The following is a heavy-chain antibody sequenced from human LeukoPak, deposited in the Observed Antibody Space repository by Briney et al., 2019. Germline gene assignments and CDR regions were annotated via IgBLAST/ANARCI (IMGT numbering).Heavy chain of an antibody. CDR3: TRDSFGELLY. D-gene: IGHD3-10*01. Sequence: GVSLRLSCTASGFTFGDYAMSWVRQAPGKGLEWVGFIRSKAYGGTTEYAASVKGRFTISRDDSKSIAYLQMNSLKTEDTAVYYCTRDSFGELLYWGQGTLVTVSS. J-gene: IGHJ4*02. V-gene: IGHV3-49*04. CDR2: IRSKAYGGTT. CDR1: GFTFGDYA.